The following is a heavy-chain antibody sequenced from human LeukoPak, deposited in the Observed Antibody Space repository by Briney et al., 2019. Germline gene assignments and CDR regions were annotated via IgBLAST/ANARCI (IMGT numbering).Heavy chain of an antibody. D-gene: IGHD3-22*01. J-gene: IGHJ4*02. V-gene: IGHV1-69*06. CDR3: ARLGISSSGYSTFDY. Sequence: ASVKVSCKVSGYTLTELSMHWVRQAPGKGLEWMGGIIPIFGTANYAQKFQGRVTITADKSTSTAYMELSSLRSEDTAVYYCARLGISSSGYSTFDYWGQGTLVTVSS. CDR1: GYTLTELS. CDR2: IIPIFGTA.